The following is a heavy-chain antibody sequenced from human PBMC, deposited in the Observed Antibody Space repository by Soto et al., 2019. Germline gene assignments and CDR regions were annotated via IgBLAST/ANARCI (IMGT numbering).Heavy chain of an antibody. CDR2: ISGSGGST. CDR1: GFTFSSYA. V-gene: IGHV3-23*01. J-gene: IGHJ5*02. D-gene: IGHD3-16*01. CDR3: AKDGYWGTNQGNWFDP. Sequence: PGGSLRLSCAASGFTFSSYAMSWVRQAPGKGLEWVSAISGSGGSTYYADSVKGRFTISRDNSKNTLYLQMNNLRAEDTAVYYCAKDGYWGTNQGNWFDPWGQGTLVTVSS.